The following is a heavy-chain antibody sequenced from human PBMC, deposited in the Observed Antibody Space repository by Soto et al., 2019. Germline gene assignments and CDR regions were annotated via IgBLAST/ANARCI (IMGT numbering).Heavy chain of an antibody. CDR1: GYILTTYW. V-gene: IGHV5-51*01. CDR2: IYPGDSDT. J-gene: IGHJ6*02. Sequence: VESLKISCKGSGYILTTYWISCLLQMPVKGLEWIGVIYPGDSDTRYSPSFQGQVTISADRSITTAYLQWSSLKASDTAVYYCARHEPLYYNFYGMDVWGQGTTVTVSS. CDR3: ARHEPLYYNFYGMDV.